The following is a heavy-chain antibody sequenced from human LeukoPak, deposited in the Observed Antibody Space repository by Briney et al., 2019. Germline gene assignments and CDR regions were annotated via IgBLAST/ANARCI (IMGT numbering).Heavy chain of an antibody. J-gene: IGHJ4*02. CDR1: GVSISSYY. CDR3: ARGYCSSTSCYLDY. D-gene: IGHD2-2*01. CDR2: IYYSGST. V-gene: IGHV4-59*01. Sequence: SETLSLTCTVSGVSISSYYWSWIRQPPGKGLEWIGYIYYSGSTNYNPSLKSRVTISVDTSKNQFSLKLSSVTAADTAVYYCARGYCSSTSCYLDYWGQGTLVTVSS.